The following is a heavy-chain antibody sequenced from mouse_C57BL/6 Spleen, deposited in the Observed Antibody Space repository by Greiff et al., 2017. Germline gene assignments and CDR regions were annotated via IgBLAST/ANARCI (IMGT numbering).Heavy chain of an antibody. CDR1: GYTFTDYE. CDR2: IDPETGGT. Sequence: QVQLQQSGAELVRPGASVTLSCKASGYTFTDYEMHWVKQTPVHGLEWIGAIDPETGGTAYNQKFKGKAILTADKSSSTAYMELRSLTSEDSAVYYCTRRGRRQLRPHYAMDYWGQGTSVTVSS. V-gene: IGHV1-15*01. D-gene: IGHD3-2*02. CDR3: TRRGRRQLRPHYAMDY. J-gene: IGHJ4*01.